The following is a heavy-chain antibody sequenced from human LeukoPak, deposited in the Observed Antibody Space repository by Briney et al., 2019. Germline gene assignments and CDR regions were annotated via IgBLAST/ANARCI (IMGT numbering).Heavy chain of an antibody. CDR1: GGSISSSSYY. CDR3: ARVNGYSGYDGFDY. D-gene: IGHD5-12*01. Sequence: SETLSLTCTVSGGSISSSSYYWGWIRQPPGKGLEWIGSIYYSGSTYYNPSLKSRVTISVDTSKNQFTLKLSSVTAADTAVYYCARVNGYSGYDGFDYWGQGTLVTVSS. V-gene: IGHV4-39*06. J-gene: IGHJ4*02. CDR2: IYYSGST.